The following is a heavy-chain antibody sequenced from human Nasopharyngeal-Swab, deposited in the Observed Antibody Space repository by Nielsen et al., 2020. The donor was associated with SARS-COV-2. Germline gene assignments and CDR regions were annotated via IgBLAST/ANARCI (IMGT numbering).Heavy chain of an antibody. CDR2: IIPTFGTA. J-gene: IGHJ4*02. Sequence: WVRQAPGQGLEWMGGIIPTFGTANYAQKFQGRVTITADESTSTAYMELSSLRSEDTAVYYCAGRGYSYGDGLFDYWGQGTLVTVSS. V-gene: IGHV1-69*01. CDR3: AGRGYSYGDGLFDY. D-gene: IGHD5-18*01.